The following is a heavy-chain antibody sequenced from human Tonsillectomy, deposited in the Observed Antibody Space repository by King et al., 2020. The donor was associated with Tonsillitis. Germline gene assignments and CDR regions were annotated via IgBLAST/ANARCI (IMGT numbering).Heavy chain of an antibody. Sequence: VQLQQWGAGLLKPSETLSLTCAVYGGSFSGYYWSWIRQPPGKGLEWIGEINHSGSTNYNPSLKSRVTISVDTSKNQFSLKLSSVTAADTAVYYCARGPGSSGYDFDYWGQGTLVTVSS. J-gene: IGHJ4*02. CDR3: ARGPGSSGYDFDY. V-gene: IGHV4-34*01. CDR1: GGSFSGYY. D-gene: IGHD5-12*01. CDR2: INHSGST.